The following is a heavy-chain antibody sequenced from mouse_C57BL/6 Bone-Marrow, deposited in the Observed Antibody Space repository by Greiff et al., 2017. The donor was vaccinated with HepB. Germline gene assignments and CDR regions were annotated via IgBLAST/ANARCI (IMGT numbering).Heavy chain of an antibody. Sequence: VQLQQPGAELVKPGASVSMSCTASGYTFTSYWITWVKQRPGQGLEWIGDCYPGSGSTNYNEKFKSQATLTVDTSSSTAYMQLSSLTSEDSAVYYCARGRYYDYDAWYCDVWGTGTTVTVCS. CDR3: ARGRYYDYDAWYCDV. CDR1: GYTFTSYW. V-gene: IGHV1-55*01. D-gene: IGHD2-4*01. CDR2: CYPGSGST. J-gene: IGHJ1*03.